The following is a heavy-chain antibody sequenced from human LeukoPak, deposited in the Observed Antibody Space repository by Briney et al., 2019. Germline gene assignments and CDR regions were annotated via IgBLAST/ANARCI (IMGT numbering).Heavy chain of an antibody. Sequence: GASVKVSCKASGYTFTDQYMHWVRQAPGQGLEWMGWTNPYSGGTVYAHNFQGRVTMATDTSIRTAYMELSRLRSDDTAVYYCASYYYDSSGYEAGYFDSWGQGTLVTVSS. D-gene: IGHD3-22*01. J-gene: IGHJ4*02. CDR1: GYTFTDQY. V-gene: IGHV1-2*02. CDR3: ASYYYDSSGYEAGYFDS. CDR2: TNPYSGGT.